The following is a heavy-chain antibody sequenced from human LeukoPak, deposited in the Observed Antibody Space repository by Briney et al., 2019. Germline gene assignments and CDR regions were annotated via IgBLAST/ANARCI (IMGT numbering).Heavy chain of an antibody. CDR1: GYIFTNYA. V-gene: IGHV1-3*01. Sequence: ASVKVSCKASGYIFTNYAIHWVRQAPGQRLEWMGWINAGNGKANYSQKFRGRVTLTRDTSASTAYMELSSLRSEDTAVYYCATQLGELLGLDAFDIWGQGTMVTVSS. J-gene: IGHJ3*02. CDR2: INAGNGKA. CDR3: ATQLGELLGLDAFDI. D-gene: IGHD1-26*01.